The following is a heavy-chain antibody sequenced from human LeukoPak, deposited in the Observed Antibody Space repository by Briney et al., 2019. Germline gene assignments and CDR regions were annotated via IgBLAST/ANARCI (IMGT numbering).Heavy chain of an antibody. CDR2: INSDGSST. D-gene: IGHD5-18*01. CDR3: ARGGDTYGFSVHYYYGMDA. J-gene: IGHJ6*02. V-gene: IGHV3-74*01. Sequence: GGSLRLSCAASGFTFSSYWMHWVRQAPGKGLVWVSRINSDGSSTTYADSVKGRFTISRDNAKNTLFLQMNSLRAEDTGVYYCARGGDTYGFSVHYYYGMDAWGQGNPGHRLL. CDR1: GFTFSSYW.